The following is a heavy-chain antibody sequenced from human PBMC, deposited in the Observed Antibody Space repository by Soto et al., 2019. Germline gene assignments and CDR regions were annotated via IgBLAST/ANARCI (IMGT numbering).Heavy chain of an antibody. CDR3: ARGGGYCSSTSCYHYYYYGMDV. J-gene: IGHJ6*02. CDR2: IYSGGGT. D-gene: IGHD2-2*01. CDR1: VFTVSSNY. V-gene: IGHV3-53*04. Sequence: EVQLVESGGGLVQPGGSLRLSCAASVFTVSSNYMSWVRQAPGKGLEWVSVIYSGGGTYYADSVKGRFTISRHNSKNTLYLQMNSLRAEDTAVYYCARGGGYCSSTSCYHYYYYGMDVWGQGTTVTVSS.